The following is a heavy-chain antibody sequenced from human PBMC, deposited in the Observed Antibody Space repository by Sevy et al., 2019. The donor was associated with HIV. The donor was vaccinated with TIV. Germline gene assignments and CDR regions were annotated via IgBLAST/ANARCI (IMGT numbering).Heavy chain of an antibody. CDR2: IYYSGST. V-gene: IGHV4-31*03. D-gene: IGHD5-18*01. Sequence: SETLSLTCTVSGGSISSGGYYWSWIRQHPGKGLEWIGYIYYSGSTYYHPSLKSRVTISVDTSKNQFSLKLSSVTAADTAVYYCASTDTAMTRDAFDIWGQGTMVTVSS. J-gene: IGHJ3*02. CDR3: ASTDTAMTRDAFDI. CDR1: GGSISSGGYY.